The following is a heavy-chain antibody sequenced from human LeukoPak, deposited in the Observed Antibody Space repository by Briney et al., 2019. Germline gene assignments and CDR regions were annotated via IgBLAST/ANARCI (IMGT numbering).Heavy chain of an antibody. D-gene: IGHD3-10*01. J-gene: IGHJ4*02. CDR3: ARRSETGRGGAFDY. CDR1: GYKFTSYW. CDR2: IYPGDSDT. V-gene: IGHV5-51*01. Sequence: GASLKISCKGSGYKFTSYWIGWVRQLPGKGLEWMGIIYPGDSDTRYSQSFQGQVTISVDKSISTAYLQWSSLKASDTAMYYCARRSETGRGGAFDYWGQGTLVTVSS.